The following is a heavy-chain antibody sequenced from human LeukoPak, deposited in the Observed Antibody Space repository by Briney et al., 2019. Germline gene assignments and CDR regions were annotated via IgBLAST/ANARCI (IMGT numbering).Heavy chain of an antibody. CDR2: ISWNSGSI. CDR1: GFTFSSYA. Sequence: GGSLRLSCTVSGFTFSSYAMSWGRQAPGEGLLWVSGISWNSGSIGYADSVKGRFTISRDNAKNLLYLQMDSLRVEDTAIYYCARDPRTVRIWGQGTLVTVSS. V-gene: IGHV3-20*04. CDR3: ARDPRTVRI. J-gene: IGHJ4*02. D-gene: IGHD1-1*01.